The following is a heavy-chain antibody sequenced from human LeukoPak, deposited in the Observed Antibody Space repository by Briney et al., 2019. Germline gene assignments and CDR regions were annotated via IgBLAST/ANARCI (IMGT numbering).Heavy chain of an antibody. CDR1: GYTFTGYY. D-gene: IGHD6-13*01. V-gene: IGHV1-2*02. J-gene: IGHJ5*02. Sequence: ASVKVSCKASGYTFTGYYMHWVRQAPGQGLEWMGWINPNSGGINYAQKFQGRVTMTRDTSISTAYMELSRLRSDDTAVYYCARVAAAEYWFDPWGQGTLVTVSS. CDR2: INPNSGGI. CDR3: ARVAAAEYWFDP.